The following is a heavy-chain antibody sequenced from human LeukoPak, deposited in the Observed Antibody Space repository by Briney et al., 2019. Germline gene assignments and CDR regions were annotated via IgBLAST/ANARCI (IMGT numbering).Heavy chain of an antibody. J-gene: IGHJ4*02. V-gene: IGHV4-30-2*01. Sequence: PSEILSLTCTVSGGSISSGGYYWSWIRQPPGKGLEWIGYIYHSGSTYYNPSLKSRVTISVDRSKNQFSLKLSSVTAADTAVYYCARAPAVEMATIGFDYWGQGTLVTVSS. CDR2: IYHSGST. CDR3: ARAPAVEMATIGFDY. CDR1: GGSISSGGYY. D-gene: IGHD5-24*01.